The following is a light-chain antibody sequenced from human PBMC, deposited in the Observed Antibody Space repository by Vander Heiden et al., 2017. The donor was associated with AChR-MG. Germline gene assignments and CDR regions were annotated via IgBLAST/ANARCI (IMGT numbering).Light chain of an antibody. V-gene: IGLV2-14*01. CDR3: SSYTTRRTMV. Sequence: QSALTQPAPVSGSPGQSITISCTGTSSDVGGYNYVSWYQQHPGKAPKLMIYDVNNRPSGVSNRFSGSKSGNTASLTISGLQAEDEADYYCSSYTTRRTMVFGGGTKLTVL. CDR2: DVN. CDR1: SSDVGGYNY. J-gene: IGLJ2*01.